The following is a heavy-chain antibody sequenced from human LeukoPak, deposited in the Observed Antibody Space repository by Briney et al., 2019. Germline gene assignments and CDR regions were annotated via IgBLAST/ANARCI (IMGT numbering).Heavy chain of an antibody. V-gene: IGHV4-34*01. CDR3: ARGYSYGQGFYYFDY. CDR1: GGYFSGYY. Sequence: PSETLSLTCAVYGGYFSGYYWSSIRQPPGRGLELNGEINHSGSTNSNPSLKSRVTISVDTSKNQCSLKLSSVTAADTAVYYCARGYSYGQGFYYFDYWGQGTLVTVSS. D-gene: IGHD5-18*01. CDR2: INHSGST. J-gene: IGHJ4*02.